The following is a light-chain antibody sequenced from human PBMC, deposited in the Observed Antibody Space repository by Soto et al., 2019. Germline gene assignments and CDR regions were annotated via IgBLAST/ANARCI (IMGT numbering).Light chain of an antibody. J-gene: IGKJ3*01. CDR1: QSISSY. V-gene: IGKV1-39*01. CDR2: AAS. Sequence: DIQMTQSPSSLSASVGDRVTITCRASQSISSYLNWYQQKPWKAPKLLIYAASSLQSGVPSRFSGSGSGTYFTLTISSLQPEDFATYYCQQSYSTLPFTFGPGTKVDIK. CDR3: QQSYSTLPFT.